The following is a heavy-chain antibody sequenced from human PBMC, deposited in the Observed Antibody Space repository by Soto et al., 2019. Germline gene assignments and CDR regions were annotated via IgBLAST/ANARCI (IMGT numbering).Heavy chain of an antibody. CDR1: GGTFSSYT. CDR3: ASPWHRDCSGYDVRRRWYFEL. CDR2: IVPILGRA. J-gene: IGHJ2*01. Sequence: QVQLVQSGAEVKKPGSSVKVSCKASGGTFSSYTIGWVRQAPGQGLEWMGRIVPILGRANYAQQFQGRATITAAPSTSTAYREGRSLISEDTAVYYWASPWHRDCSGYDVRRRWYFELWVPGTLVTVSS. V-gene: IGHV1-69*02. D-gene: IGHD5-12*01.